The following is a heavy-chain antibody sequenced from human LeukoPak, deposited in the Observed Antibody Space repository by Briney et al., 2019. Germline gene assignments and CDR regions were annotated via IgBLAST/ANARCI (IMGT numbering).Heavy chain of an antibody. CDR3: AGGILLAQGDY. V-gene: IGHV4-4*08. Sequence: PSETLSLTCTVSAGSISDYYWSWVRQPPGKGLEWIAYAHSSGNTAYSPSLKSRATISIDTSRNQFSLNLNSLTAADTAVYYCAGGILLAQGDYWGQGTLVTVSS. J-gene: IGHJ4*02. D-gene: IGHD2/OR15-2a*01. CDR1: AGSISDYY. CDR2: AHSSGNT.